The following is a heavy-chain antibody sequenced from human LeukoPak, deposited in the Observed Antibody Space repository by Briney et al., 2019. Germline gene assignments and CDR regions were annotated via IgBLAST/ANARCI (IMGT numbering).Heavy chain of an antibody. V-gene: IGHV4-30-2*01. CDR1: GGSISSGGYY. J-gene: IGHJ1*01. CDR3: ARTPYCTNGVCSLLY. D-gene: IGHD2-8*01. Sequence: PSETLSLTCTVSGGSISSGGYYWSWIRQPPGKGLEWIGYIYHSGSTYYNPSLKSRVTISVDRSKNQFSLKLSSVTAADTAVYYCARTPYCTNGVCSLLYWGQGTLVTVSS. CDR2: IYHSGST.